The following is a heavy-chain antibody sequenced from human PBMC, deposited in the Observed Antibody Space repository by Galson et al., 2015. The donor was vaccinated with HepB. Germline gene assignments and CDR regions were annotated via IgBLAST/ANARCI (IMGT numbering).Heavy chain of an antibody. CDR2: IYPGDSDT. V-gene: IGHV5-51*01. J-gene: IGHJ4*02. CDR3: ARHVRVLRYFDWPDY. D-gene: IGHD3-9*01. CDR1: GYSFTSYW. Sequence: QSGAEVKKPGESLKISCKGSGYSFTSYWIGWVRQMPGKGLEWMGIIYPGDSDTRYSPSFQGQVTISADKSISTAYLQWSSLKASDTAMYYCARHVRVLRYFDWPDYWGQGTLVTVSS.